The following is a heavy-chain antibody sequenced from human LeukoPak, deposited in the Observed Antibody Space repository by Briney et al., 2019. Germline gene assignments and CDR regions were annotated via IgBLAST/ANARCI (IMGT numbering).Heavy chain of an antibody. V-gene: IGHV3-30*02. J-gene: IGHJ5*02. Sequence: PGGSLRLSCAASGTPFNTYDMYWVRQAPGNGLEWVAVIWYDGSEKLYADSVKGRFTVSRDNSKNTLFLQMNSLTTDDTAFYYCAKDPHGPWGQGTLVTVSS. CDR2: IWYDGSEK. CDR3: AKDPHGP. CDR1: GTPFNTYD.